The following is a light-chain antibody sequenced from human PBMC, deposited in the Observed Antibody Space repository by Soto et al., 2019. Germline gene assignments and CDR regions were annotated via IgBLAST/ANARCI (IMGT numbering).Light chain of an antibody. Sequence: GDRFTITCRSSQSISSLLAWYQQKPVKAPKLLIYDISSLESGVPSRFSGSGSGTEFTLTISSLQPDDFATYYCQQYNSYSSLTFGGGTKVDI. CDR3: QQYNSYSSLT. V-gene: IGKV1-5*01. CDR1: QSISSL. CDR2: DIS. J-gene: IGKJ4*01.